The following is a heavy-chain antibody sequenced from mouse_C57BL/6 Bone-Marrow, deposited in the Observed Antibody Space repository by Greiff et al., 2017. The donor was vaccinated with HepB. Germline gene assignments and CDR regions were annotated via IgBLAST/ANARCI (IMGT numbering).Heavy chain of an antibody. D-gene: IGHD1-1*01. CDR1: GYTFTSYW. CDR3: ARDLYYASDY. V-gene: IGHV1-52*01. Sequence: QVQLQQPGPELLRPGSSVKLSCKASGYTFTSYWMHWVKQRPIQGLEWIGNIDPSDSETHYNQKFKDKATLTVDKSSSTAYMQLSSLTSEDSAVYYCARDLYYASDYWGQGTTPTVSS. CDR2: IDPSDSET. J-gene: IGHJ2*01.